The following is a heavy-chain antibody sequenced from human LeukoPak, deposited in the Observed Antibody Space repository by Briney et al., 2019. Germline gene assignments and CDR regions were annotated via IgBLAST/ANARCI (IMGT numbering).Heavy chain of an antibody. Sequence: PSETLSLTCDVSGGSISRGGYYWSWIRQHPGKGLEWIESIYYSGSPYYNPSLKSGVTITADASKSQFSLKLTSVTAADTAVYYCARGGSKTAATFDYWGQGTLVTVFS. V-gene: IGHV4-31*11. D-gene: IGHD2-15*01. CDR2: IYYSGSP. CDR3: ARGGSKTAATFDY. CDR1: GGSISRGGYY. J-gene: IGHJ4*02.